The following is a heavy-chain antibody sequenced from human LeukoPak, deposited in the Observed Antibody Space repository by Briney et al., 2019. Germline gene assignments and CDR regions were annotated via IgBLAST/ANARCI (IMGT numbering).Heavy chain of an antibody. CDR1: GYTFTTYA. J-gene: IGHJ4*02. V-gene: IGHV1-3*01. Sequence: GASVTVSCKSSGYTFTTYAIHWVRQAPGQRLXXXXWINAGNGNTKYSQNFQGRVTITRDTSASTAYMELSSLRSEDTAVYYCAREHDVLTGYSLDYWGQGTLVTVSS. CDR2: INAGNGNT. D-gene: IGHD3-9*01. CDR3: AREHDVLTGYSLDY.